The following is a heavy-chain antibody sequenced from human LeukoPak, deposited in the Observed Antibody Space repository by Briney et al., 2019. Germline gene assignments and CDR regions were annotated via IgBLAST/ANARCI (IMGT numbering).Heavy chain of an antibody. D-gene: IGHD6-13*01. CDR1: GFTVSSNY. CDR3: AMRGNTWYDC. Sequence: PGGCLRLSCAASGFTVSSNYMSWVRQAPGKGLVWVSVIYSGGSTYYADSVKGRFTISRDNSKNTVDLQMNSLRVEDTAVYYCAMRGNTWYDCWGQGTLVTVSS. V-gene: IGHV3-53*01. J-gene: IGHJ4*02. CDR2: IYSGGST.